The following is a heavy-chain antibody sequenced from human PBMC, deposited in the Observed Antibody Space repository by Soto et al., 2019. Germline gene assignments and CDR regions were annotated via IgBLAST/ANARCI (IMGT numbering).Heavy chain of an antibody. J-gene: IGHJ6*02. Sequence: QVQLVESGGGVVQPGRSLRLSCSASGFIFGTYGMDWVRQAPGKGLEWVALISYDGNKEFYADSVKGRFTISRDNSRNTLYLHMNSLKPEDTAMYYCAKETATSVDYYYFYGLDVWGLGTTVSVSS. CDR1: GFIFGTYG. D-gene: IGHD1-1*01. CDR2: ISYDGNKE. CDR3: AKETATSVDYYYFYGLDV. V-gene: IGHV3-30*18.